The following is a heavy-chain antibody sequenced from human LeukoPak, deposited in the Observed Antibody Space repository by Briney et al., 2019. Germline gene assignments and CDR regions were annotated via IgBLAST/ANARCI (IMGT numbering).Heavy chain of an antibody. CDR1: GYSISSGYY. V-gene: IGHV4-61*01. Sequence: PSETLSLTCAVSGYSISSGYYWGWIRQPPGKGLEWIGYIYYSGSTNYNPSLKSRVTISVDTSKNQFSLKLSSVTAADTAVYYCARSDFWSGYYHGYNWFDPWGQGTLVTVSS. D-gene: IGHD3-3*01. CDR3: ARSDFWSGYYHGYNWFDP. J-gene: IGHJ5*02. CDR2: IYYSGST.